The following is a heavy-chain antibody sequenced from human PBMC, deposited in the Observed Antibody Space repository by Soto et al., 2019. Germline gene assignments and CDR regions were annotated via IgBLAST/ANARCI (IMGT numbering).Heavy chain of an antibody. CDR1: GGSISRSSYY. CDR2: IYYSGST. Sequence: PSETLSLTCTVSGGSISRSSYYWGWIRQHPGKGLEWIGYIYYSGSTYYNPSLKSRVTISVDTSKNQFSLKLSSVTAADTAVYYCCGVGERPPWGQGTLVTVSS. CDR3: CGVGERPP. D-gene: IGHD2-8*01. J-gene: IGHJ5*02. V-gene: IGHV4-31*06.